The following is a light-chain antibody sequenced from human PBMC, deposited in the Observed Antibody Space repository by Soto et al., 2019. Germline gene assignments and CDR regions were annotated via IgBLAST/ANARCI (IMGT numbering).Light chain of an antibody. V-gene: IGLV2-11*01. CDR3: SSFVAGDIVL. J-gene: IGLJ2*01. CDR1: SHNFGGYNY. Sequence: QSALTQPRSVSGSLGQSVTISCSGTSHNFGGYNYLSWYQHPPGRAPKLMIYDVIKRPSGVPDRFSGSKSDTTASLTISGLQAEDEADYYCSSFVAGDIVLFGGGTKVTVL. CDR2: DVI.